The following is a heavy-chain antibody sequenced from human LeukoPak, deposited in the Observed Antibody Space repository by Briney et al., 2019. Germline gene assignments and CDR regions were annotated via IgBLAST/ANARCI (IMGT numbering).Heavy chain of an antibody. V-gene: IGHV4-59*01. D-gene: IGHD4-17*01. CDR2: IYYSGST. CDR1: GGSISSYY. Sequence: KPSETLSLTCTVSGGSISSYYWSWIRQPPGKGLEWIGYIYYSGSTNYNPSLKSRVTISVDTSKNQFSLKLSSVTAADTAVYYCARDGVNYGDYGFDYWGQGSLATVSS. CDR3: ARDGVNYGDYGFDY. J-gene: IGHJ4*02.